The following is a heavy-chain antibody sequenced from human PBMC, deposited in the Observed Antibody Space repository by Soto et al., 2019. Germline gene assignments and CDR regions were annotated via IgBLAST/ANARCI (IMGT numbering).Heavy chain of an antibody. CDR2: ISGSGGST. CDR1: GLTFSGYA. D-gene: IGHD2-15*01. V-gene: IGHV3-23*01. Sequence: EVQLLESGGGLVQPGGSLRLSCAASGLTFSGYAWSWVRQAPGRGLEGVSAISGSGGSTYYADSVKGRFTISRDNSKNTLYLQMNSLRAEDTAVYYCAKDSVIVVVVAASGERAFDIWGQGTMVTVSS. CDR3: AKDSVIVVVVAASGERAFDI. J-gene: IGHJ3*02.